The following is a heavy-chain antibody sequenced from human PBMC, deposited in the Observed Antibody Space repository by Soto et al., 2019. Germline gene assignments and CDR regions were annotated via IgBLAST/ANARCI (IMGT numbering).Heavy chain of an antibody. V-gene: IGHV6-1*01. Sequence: SRTLSLPCAISGDSVSSNSAAWNWIRQSPSRGLEWLGRTYYRSKWYNDYAVSVKSRITINPDTSKNQFSLQLNSVTPEDTAVYYCARDPAMGGSYGGVGFDYWGQGTLVTVSS. CDR1: GDSVSSNSAA. CDR3: ARDPAMGGSYGGVGFDY. J-gene: IGHJ4*02. D-gene: IGHD1-26*01. CDR2: TYYRSKWYN.